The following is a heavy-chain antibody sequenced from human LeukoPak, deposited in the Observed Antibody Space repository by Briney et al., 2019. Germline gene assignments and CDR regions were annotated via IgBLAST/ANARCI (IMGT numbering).Heavy chain of an antibody. CDR1: GFTFSSYG. D-gene: IGHD3-3*01. CDR2: ISYDGSNK. J-gene: IGHJ3*02. Sequence: GGSLRLSCAASGFTFSSYGMHWVRQAPGKGLEWVAVISYDGSNKYYADSVKGRFTISRDNSKNTLYLQMNSLRPEDTAVYYCAKDTLITIFGVVSDAFDIWGQGTMVTVSS. V-gene: IGHV3-30*18. CDR3: AKDTLITIFGVVSDAFDI.